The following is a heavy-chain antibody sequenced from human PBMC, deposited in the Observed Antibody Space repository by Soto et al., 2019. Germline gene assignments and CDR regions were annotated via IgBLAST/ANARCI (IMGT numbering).Heavy chain of an antibody. V-gene: IGHV1-46*01. CDR1: PYTFIRYY. D-gene: IGHD6-13*01. J-gene: IGHJ4*02. CDR3: ATVFQSSSPDY. CDR2: INPNGGST. Sequence: ASVKVSCKASPYTFIRYYLHCVRQAPGQGLEWMGMINPNGGSTIYAQKFQGRVTMTRDASTSTVYMDMSGLRSEDTAMYYCATVFQSSSPDYWGQGTLVTVSS.